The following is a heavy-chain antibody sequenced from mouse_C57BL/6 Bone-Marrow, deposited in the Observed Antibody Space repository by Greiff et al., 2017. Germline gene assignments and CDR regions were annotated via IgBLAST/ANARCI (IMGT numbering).Heavy chain of an antibody. Sequence: VQLQESGAELARPGASVKLSCKASGYTFTSYGISWVKQSTGQGLEWIGEIYPRSGNTYYNEKFKGKATLTADKSSSTAYMALRSLTSEDSAVYFCARRPWFAYWGQGTLVTVSA. J-gene: IGHJ3*01. CDR3: ARRPWFAY. V-gene: IGHV1-81*01. CDR1: GYTFTSYG. CDR2: IYPRSGNT.